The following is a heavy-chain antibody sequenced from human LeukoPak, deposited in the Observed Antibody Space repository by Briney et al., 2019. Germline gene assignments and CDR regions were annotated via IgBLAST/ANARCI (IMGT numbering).Heavy chain of an antibody. D-gene: IGHD3-9*01. Sequence: ASVKVSCKASGYRFTSYGISWVRQAPGQALEWMGWISAYNGNTNYAQKLQGRVTMTTDTSTSTAYMELRSLRSDDTAVYYCARDTPELRYFDWSTDYWGQGTLVTVSS. CDR1: GYRFTSYG. CDR3: ARDTPELRYFDWSTDY. J-gene: IGHJ4*02. CDR2: ISAYNGNT. V-gene: IGHV1-18*01.